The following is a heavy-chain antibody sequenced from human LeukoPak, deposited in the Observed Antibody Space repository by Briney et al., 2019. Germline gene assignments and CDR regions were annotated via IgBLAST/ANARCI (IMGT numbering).Heavy chain of an antibody. CDR3: AELGITMIGGV. CDR1: GFTFTSYS. Sequence: GGSLRLSCAASGFTFTSYSMNWVRQAPGKGLEWVPSISSSSSYIYYADSVKGRFTISRDNAKNSLYLQMNSLRAEDTAVYYCAELGITMIGGVWGKGTTVTISS. V-gene: IGHV3-21*01. CDR2: ISSSSSYI. D-gene: IGHD3-10*02. J-gene: IGHJ6*04.